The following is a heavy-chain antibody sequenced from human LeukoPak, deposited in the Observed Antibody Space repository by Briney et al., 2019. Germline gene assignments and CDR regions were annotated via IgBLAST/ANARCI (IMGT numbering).Heavy chain of an antibody. J-gene: IGHJ6*03. Sequence: GGSLRLSCAASGFTFSSYSMNWVRQAPGKGLEWVSSISSSSSFIYYADSVKGRFTISRDNAENSLYLQMNSLRAEDTAVCYCARGLTYYYYYMDVWGKGTTVTVSS. CDR3: ARGLTYYYYYMDV. CDR1: GFTFSSYS. CDR2: ISSSSSFI. V-gene: IGHV3-21*01. D-gene: IGHD3-16*01.